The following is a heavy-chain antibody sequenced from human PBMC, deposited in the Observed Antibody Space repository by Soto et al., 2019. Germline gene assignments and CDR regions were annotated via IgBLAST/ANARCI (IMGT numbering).Heavy chain of an antibody. D-gene: IGHD5-12*01. CDR1: GFTFSSYG. V-gene: IGHV3-33*01. CDR3: ARDLGSGYDNWFDP. CDR2: IWYDGSNK. Sequence: GGSLRLSCAASGFTFSSYGMHWVRQAPGKGLEWVAVIWYDGSNKYYADSVKGRFTISRDNSKNTLYLQMNSLRAEDTSVYYCARDLGSGYDNWFDPWGQGTLVTVSS. J-gene: IGHJ5*02.